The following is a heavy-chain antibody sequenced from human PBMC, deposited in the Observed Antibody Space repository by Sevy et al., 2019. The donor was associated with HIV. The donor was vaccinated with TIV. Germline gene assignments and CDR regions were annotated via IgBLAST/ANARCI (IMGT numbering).Heavy chain of an antibody. Sequence: GGSLRLSCAASGFTFSSYNMNWVRQAPGKGLEWVSSISGLSNYIYYAGSMKGRFTISRDNAKNSLYLQMNSLRAEDTAVYYCARGPPDGSYDYFDYWGQGTLVTVSS. V-gene: IGHV3-21*01. D-gene: IGHD1-26*01. J-gene: IGHJ4*02. CDR2: ISGLSNYI. CDR3: ARGPPDGSYDYFDY. CDR1: GFTFSSYN.